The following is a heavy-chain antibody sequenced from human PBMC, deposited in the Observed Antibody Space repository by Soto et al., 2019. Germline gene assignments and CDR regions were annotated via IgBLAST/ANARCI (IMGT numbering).Heavy chain of an antibody. CDR1: GLTISGKKY. CDR3: ATWHEREHAYDV. D-gene: IGHD1-1*01. CDR2: LYDVDGS. Sequence: GGSLRLSCAAFGLTISGKKYVAWVRQAPGKGLEWVSALYDVDGSFYADSVKGRFTTSSDSSKTTVYLQMNDLRPDDTAVYYCATWHEREHAYDVWGPGTTVTVSS. V-gene: IGHV3-53*01. J-gene: IGHJ3*01.